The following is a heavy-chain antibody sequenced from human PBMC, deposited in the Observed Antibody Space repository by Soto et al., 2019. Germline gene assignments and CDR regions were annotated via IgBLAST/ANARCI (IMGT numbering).Heavy chain of an antibody. J-gene: IGHJ6*02. D-gene: IGHD3-3*01. Sequence: GGSLRLSCAASGFTFSSYAMSWVRQAPGKGLEWVSAISGSGGSTYYADSVKGRFTISRDKSKNTLYLQMNSLRAEDTAVYYCARNGGTYYDFWSGYANYYYYGMDVWGQGTTVSVSS. CDR2: ISGSGGST. CDR1: GFTFSSYA. V-gene: IGHV3-23*01. CDR3: ARNGGTYYDFWSGYANYYYYGMDV.